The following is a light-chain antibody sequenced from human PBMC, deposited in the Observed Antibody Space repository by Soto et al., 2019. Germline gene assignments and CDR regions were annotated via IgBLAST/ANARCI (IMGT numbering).Light chain of an antibody. J-gene: IGLJ2*01. CDR2: EVS. CDR1: SSDVGVYKY. CDR3: CSYAGSSIYVV. Sequence: QSALTQPASVSGSPGQSITISCTGSSSDVGVYKYVSWYQQHPGKAPRLMIYEVSNRPSGVSNRFSGSKSGNTASLTISGLQAEDEADYYCCSYAGSSIYVVFGGGTKLTVL. V-gene: IGLV2-14*01.